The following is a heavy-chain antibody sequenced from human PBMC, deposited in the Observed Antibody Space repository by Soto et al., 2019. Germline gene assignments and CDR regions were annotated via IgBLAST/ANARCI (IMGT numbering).Heavy chain of an antibody. Sequence: ESLKISCKGSGYSFTSYWISWVRQMPGKGLEWMGRIDPSDSYTNYSPSFQGHVTISADKSISTAYLQWSSLKASDTAMYYCARHWDIVVVPDAPRNYYGMDVWGPGTTVTVSS. D-gene: IGHD2-2*01. J-gene: IGHJ6*02. CDR2: IDPSDSYT. CDR1: GYSFTSYW. CDR3: ARHWDIVVVPDAPRNYYGMDV. V-gene: IGHV5-10-1*01.